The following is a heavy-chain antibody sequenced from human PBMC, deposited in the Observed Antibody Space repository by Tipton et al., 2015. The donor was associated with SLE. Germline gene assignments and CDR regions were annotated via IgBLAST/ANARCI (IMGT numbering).Heavy chain of an antibody. Sequence: TLSLTCTVSGGSISSSSYYWGWIRQPPGKGLEWIGSIYYSGSTYYNPSLKSRVTISVDTSKNQFSLKLSSVTAADTAVYYCARRSAAAGKNWFDPWGQGPLVTVSS. J-gene: IGHJ5*02. CDR1: GGSISSSSYY. V-gene: IGHV4-39*01. CDR2: IYYSGST. D-gene: IGHD6-13*01. CDR3: ARRSAAAGKNWFDP.